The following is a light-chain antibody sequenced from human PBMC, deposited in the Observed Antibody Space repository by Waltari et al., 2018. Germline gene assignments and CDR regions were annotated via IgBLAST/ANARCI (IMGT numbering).Light chain of an antibody. Sequence: QSALTQPASVSGSPGQSITISCTGTSSDVGFYNLVSWYQQHPDKAPKLLVYEVIGRSSGVSNRFSSSKSGNAASLTSSGLQAEDDADYYCCSYVGRNIWVFGGGTKVTVL. CDR3: CSYVGRNIWV. J-gene: IGLJ3*02. CDR1: SSDVGFYNL. CDR2: EVI. V-gene: IGLV2-23*02.